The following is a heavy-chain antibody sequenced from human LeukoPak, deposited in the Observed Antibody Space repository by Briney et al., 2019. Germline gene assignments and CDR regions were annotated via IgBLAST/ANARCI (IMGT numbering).Heavy chain of an antibody. V-gene: IGHV3-23*01. D-gene: IGHD3-22*01. J-gene: IGHJ3*02. CDR2: ISRSGDYT. CDR1: GFTFSGYG. Sequence: GGTLRLSCAASGFTFSGYGMSWVRQAPGKGLEWVSSISRSGDYTYYADSVKGRFTISRDNSKNTLYLQMNSLRAEDTAVYYCAKGGTYYYDSSANDPFDIWGQGTMVSVSS. CDR3: AKGGTYYYDSSANDPFDI.